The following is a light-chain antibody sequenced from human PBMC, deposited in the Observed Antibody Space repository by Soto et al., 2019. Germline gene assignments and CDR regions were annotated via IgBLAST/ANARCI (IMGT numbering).Light chain of an antibody. CDR3: ATWDDSRNGYV. CDR2: DND. J-gene: IGLJ1*01. CDR1: SSNIGSNT. V-gene: IGLV1-44*01. Sequence: QSVLTQPPSAPGTPGQRVTISASGSSSNIGSNTVSWYQQLPGTAPKLLIYDNDERPPGVPARFSGSKSGTSASLAISGLQSEDEGDYYCATWDDSRNGYVFGPGTKVTIL.